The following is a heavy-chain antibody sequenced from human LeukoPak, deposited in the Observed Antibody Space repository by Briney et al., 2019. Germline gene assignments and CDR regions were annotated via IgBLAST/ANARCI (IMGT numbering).Heavy chain of an antibody. CDR1: GSSFTTYW. Sequence: GEPLKISCKGSGSSFTTYWIGWVRQMPGKGLEWMGIIFPADSDTRYSPSFQGQVTVSADKSISTAYLQWSSLKASDTAMYYCARWVTADRGKKDAFDIWGQGTMVTVSS. V-gene: IGHV5-51*01. CDR3: ARWVTADRGKKDAFDI. CDR2: IFPADSDT. J-gene: IGHJ3*02. D-gene: IGHD2-21*02.